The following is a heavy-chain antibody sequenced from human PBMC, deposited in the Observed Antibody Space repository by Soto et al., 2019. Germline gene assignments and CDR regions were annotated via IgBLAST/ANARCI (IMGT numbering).Heavy chain of an antibody. CDR3: ARDQGSSGWYYYYGMDV. Sequence: SRTLSLTCAISGDSVSSNSAAWNWIRQSPSRGLEWLGRTYYRSKWYNDYAVSVKSRITINPDTSKNQFSLQLNSVTPEDTAVYYCARDQGSSGWYYYYGMDVWGQGTPVTVYS. CDR1: GDSVSSNSAA. D-gene: IGHD6-19*01. J-gene: IGHJ6*02. CDR2: TYYRSKWYN. V-gene: IGHV6-1*01.